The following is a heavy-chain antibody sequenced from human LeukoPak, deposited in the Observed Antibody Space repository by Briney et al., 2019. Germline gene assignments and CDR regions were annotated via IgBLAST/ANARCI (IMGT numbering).Heavy chain of an antibody. V-gene: IGHV1-46*01. CDR1: GYTFSSYY. CDR2: INPSDSST. CDR3: ARGKLDY. J-gene: IGHJ4*02. Sequence: ASVKVSCKASGYTFSSYYIHWVRQAPGQGLEWMGTINPSDSSTSYAQKFQGRVTMTRDMSTSTVYMELSSLRSEDTAVYYCARGKLDYWGQGTLVTVSS.